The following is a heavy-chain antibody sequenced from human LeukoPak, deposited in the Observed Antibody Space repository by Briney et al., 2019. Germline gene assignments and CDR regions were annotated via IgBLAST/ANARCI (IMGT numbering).Heavy chain of an antibody. V-gene: IGHV3-7*01. D-gene: IGHD3-16*02. CDR3: ARGGKDYVWGSYRPTPPRYDY. Sequence: GGSLRLSCAASGFTFSNYWMSWVRQAPGKGLEWVANINQDGSEKYYVDSVKGRFTISRDNAKNSLYLQMNSLRAEDTAVYYCARGGKDYVWGSYRPTPPRYDYWGQGTLVTVSS. J-gene: IGHJ4*02. CDR2: INQDGSEK. CDR1: GFTFSNYW.